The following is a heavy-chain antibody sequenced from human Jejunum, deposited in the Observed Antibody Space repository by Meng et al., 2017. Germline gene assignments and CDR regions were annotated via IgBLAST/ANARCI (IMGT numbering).Heavy chain of an antibody. V-gene: IGHV3-30*01. Sequence: GESLKISCAASGFNFNTYAMYWVRQAPGKGPEWVAVISHDGSNNYYADSVKGRFTITRDNSKDTLLLQMNSLRPEDTAVYYCARGPGYLCSITSCYSWFDPWGQGTLVTVSS. CDR2: ISHDGSNN. CDR1: GFNFNTYA. J-gene: IGHJ5*02. CDR3: ARGPGYLCSITSCYSWFDP. D-gene: IGHD2-2*01.